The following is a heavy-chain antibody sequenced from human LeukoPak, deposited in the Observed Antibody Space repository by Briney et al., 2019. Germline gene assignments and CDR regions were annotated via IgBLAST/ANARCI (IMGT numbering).Heavy chain of an antibody. CDR3: ARNSVSYGGNWVWFDP. CDR1: GYTFTSYD. V-gene: IGHV1-8*03. CDR2: MNPNSGNT. Sequence: ASVKVSCKASGYTFTSYDINWVRQATGQGLEWMGWMNPNSGNTGYAQKFQGRVTITRNTSISTAYMELSSLRSEDTAVYYCARNSVSYGGNWVWFDPWGQGTLVTVSS. J-gene: IGHJ5*02. D-gene: IGHD4-23*01.